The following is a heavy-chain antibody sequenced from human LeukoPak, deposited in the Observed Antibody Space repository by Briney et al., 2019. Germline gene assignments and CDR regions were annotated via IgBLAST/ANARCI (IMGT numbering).Heavy chain of an antibody. D-gene: IGHD3-10*01. CDR3: ARDGAMVRGLVDY. J-gene: IGHJ4*02. CDR2: FDPEDGET. V-gene: IGHV1-24*01. Sequence: ASVKVSCKVSGYTLTELSMHWVRQAPGKGLEWMGGFDPEDGETIYAQKFQGRVTMTEDTSTDTAYMELSSLRAEDMAVYYCARDGAMVRGLVDYWGQGTLVTVSS. CDR1: GYTLTELS.